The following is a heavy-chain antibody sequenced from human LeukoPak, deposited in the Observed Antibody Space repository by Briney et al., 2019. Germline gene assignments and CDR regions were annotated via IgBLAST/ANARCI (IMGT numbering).Heavy chain of an antibody. CDR2: ICYRWST. V-gene: IGHV4-59*01. CDR1: GGSISYYY. CDR3: ARDSGSYSRRFDY. Sequence: SDTLALTCAVSGGSISYYYWSWIRQPPGKGLEWSGYICYRWSTNLNPSLKSRVPISLDTSKNQFSLKLSSVTAADTAVYFCARDSGSYSRRFDYWGQGTLVTVSS. J-gene: IGHJ4*02. D-gene: IGHD1-26*01.